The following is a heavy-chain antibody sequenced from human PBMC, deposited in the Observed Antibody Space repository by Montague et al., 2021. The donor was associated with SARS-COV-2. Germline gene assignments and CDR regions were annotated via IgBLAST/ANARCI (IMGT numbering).Heavy chain of an antibody. D-gene: IGHD3-16*02. CDR2: IFLNGEQ. J-gene: IGHJ4*02. Sequence: PALVKPRKTFTLTCTVSGFSLNTRLGVTWVRQPPGRALEWLAHIFLNGEQSVSTSLKTRLTVSRDTSTSQVVLSMTNVGPADTATYYCARIRTDPPLLYLGVWDYYFDFWGQGILVSVSS. CDR3: ARIRTDPPLLYLGVWDYYFDF. CDR1: GFSLNTRLG. V-gene: IGHV2-26*01.